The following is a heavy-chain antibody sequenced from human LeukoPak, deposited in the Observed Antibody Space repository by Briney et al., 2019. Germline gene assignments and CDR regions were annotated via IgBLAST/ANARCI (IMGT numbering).Heavy chain of an antibody. D-gene: IGHD3-16*01. CDR2: IHTSGRT. V-gene: IGHV4-4*07. J-gene: IGHJ6*03. CDR1: AGSVSSSN. Sequence: PSETLSLTCTVSAGSVSSSNWTWIRQPAGKGLEWIGHIHTSGRTNYNPSLKSRITMSVDTSKNQFSLDLSAVTAADTAVYYCARVRRFFRVAEDYYMDVWGKGTTVTVSS. CDR3: ARVRRFFRVAEDYYMDV.